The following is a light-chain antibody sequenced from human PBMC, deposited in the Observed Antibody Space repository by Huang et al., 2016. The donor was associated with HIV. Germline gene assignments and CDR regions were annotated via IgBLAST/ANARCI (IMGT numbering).Light chain of an antibody. CDR2: GAF. V-gene: IGKV3-20*01. Sequence: EILLTQSPDTLSLSPGERLTLSCGASQTITNDYVAWYQQRPGQAPRLLIFGAFRRATGIPDRFTGGRSGTDFTLTTNGLEPEDSAVYYCQQYGSLPLTFGGGTKVEI. J-gene: IGKJ4*01. CDR1: QTITNDY. CDR3: QQYGSLPLT.